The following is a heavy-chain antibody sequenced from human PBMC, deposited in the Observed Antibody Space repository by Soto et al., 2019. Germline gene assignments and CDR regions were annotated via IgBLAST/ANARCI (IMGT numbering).Heavy chain of an antibody. Sequence: GGSLRLSCAATGFTFSDYYMSWIRQAPGKGLEWVPYISSSGSTIYYADPVRGRFTISRDNANNSLYLQMTGLRAEDTAVSSCARYYGDCSKTNSSFDIWGRGTLVTVSS. CDR3: ARYYGDCSKTNSSFDI. V-gene: IGHV3-11*01. CDR2: ISSSGSTI. CDR1: GFTFSDYY. D-gene: IGHD4-17*01. J-gene: IGHJ2*01.